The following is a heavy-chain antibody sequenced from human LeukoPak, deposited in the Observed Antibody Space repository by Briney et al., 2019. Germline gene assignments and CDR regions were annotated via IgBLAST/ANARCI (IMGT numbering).Heavy chain of an antibody. V-gene: IGHV4-59*01. CDR1: VGSLRSSY. D-gene: IGHD7-27*01. J-gene: IGHJ6*02. CDR3: ARGSGRYYYYGVDF. Sequence: PSETLSLTSADSVGSLRSSYWRWIRQPPGKGLEWIGHIYYSGTTSGSTNYNPSLKSRVTISVDTSKNQFSLQVRSVTAADTAIYYCARGSGRYYYYGVDFWGQGTTVTVSS. CDR2: IYYSGTTSGST.